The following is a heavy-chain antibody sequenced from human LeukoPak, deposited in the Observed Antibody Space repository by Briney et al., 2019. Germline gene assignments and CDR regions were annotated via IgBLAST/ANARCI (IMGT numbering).Heavy chain of an antibody. CDR2: INSDGSST. V-gene: IGHV3-74*01. CDR1: GFTFRSYW. D-gene: IGHD6-13*01. CDR3: ARAYSSSWYQNYYYGMDV. J-gene: IGHJ6*04. Sequence: PGGSLRLSCAASGFTFRSYWMHWVRQAPGKGLVWVSRINSDGSSTSYADSVKGRFTISRDNAKNTLYLQMNSLRAEDTAVYYCARAYSSSWYQNYYYGMDVWGKGTTVTVSS.